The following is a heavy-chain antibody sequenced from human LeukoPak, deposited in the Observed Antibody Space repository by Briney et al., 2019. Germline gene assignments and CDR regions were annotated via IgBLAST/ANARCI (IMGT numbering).Heavy chain of an antibody. V-gene: IGHV1-2*02. J-gene: IGHJ4*02. D-gene: IGHD6-19*01. Sequence: ASVTVSCTASGYTFTVYDMHWVRQAPVQGLESIGLINPNRGSTNYAQKFQGRVTMTRDTSISTVYMVLSRLRYDDTAVYYCARDRTRTGYSSRWYNDYWGQGTLVTVS. CDR2: INPNRGST. CDR1: GYTFTVYD. CDR3: ARDRTRTGYSSRWYNDY.